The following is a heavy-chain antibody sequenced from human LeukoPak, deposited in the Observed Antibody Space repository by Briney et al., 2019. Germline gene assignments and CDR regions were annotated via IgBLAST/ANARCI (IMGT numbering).Heavy chain of an antibody. CDR3: ARDQDYYGSGSYLGY. J-gene: IGHJ4*02. D-gene: IGHD3-10*01. CDR1: GLTFSNFA. CDR2: LSASGGGT. Sequence: GGSLRLSCAASGLTFSNFAMTWVRQTPGKGLERVSALSASGGGTFYAPSVKGRFTISRDNSKNTVSLQMNSLRAEDTAVYYCARDQDYYGSGSYLGYWGQGTLVTVSS. V-gene: IGHV3-23*01.